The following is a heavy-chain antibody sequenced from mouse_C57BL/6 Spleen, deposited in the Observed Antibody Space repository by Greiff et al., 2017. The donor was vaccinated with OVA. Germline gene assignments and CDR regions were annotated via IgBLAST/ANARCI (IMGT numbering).Heavy chain of an antibody. V-gene: IGHV1-52*01. CDR2: IDPSDSET. CDR1: GYTFTSYW. J-gene: IGHJ4*01. CDR3: ARSLIEMDD. Sequence: QVQLQQPGAELVRPGSSVKLSCKASGYTFTSYWMHWVKPRHIQGLEWIGNIDPSDSETHSNQKFKDKATLTVDKSSSTAYMQLSSLTSEDSAVYYCARSLIEMDDWGQGTSVTVSS.